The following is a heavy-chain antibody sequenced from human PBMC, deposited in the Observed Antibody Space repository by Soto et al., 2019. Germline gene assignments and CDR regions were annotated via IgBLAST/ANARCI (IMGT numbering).Heavy chain of an antibody. CDR3: ARDTGLGVIDY. Sequence: QVQLVESGGGVVQPGRSLRLSCAASGFTFSSYGMHWVRQAPGKGLEWVAVIWYDGSNKYYADSVKGRFTISRDNSKNTLYLQMNSLGAEDTAVYYCARDTGLGVIDYWGQGTLVTVSS. V-gene: IGHV3-33*01. CDR1: GFTFSSYG. D-gene: IGHD3-3*01. CDR2: IWYDGSNK. J-gene: IGHJ4*02.